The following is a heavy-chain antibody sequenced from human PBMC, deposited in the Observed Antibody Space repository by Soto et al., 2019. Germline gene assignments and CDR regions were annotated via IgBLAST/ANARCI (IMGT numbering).Heavy chain of an antibody. Sequence: SETRSLTCAVSGYSISSGYYWGWIRQPPGKGLEWIGSIYHSGSTYYNPSLKSRVTISLDTSKNQFSLKLSSLTAAATAVYHCASPLVRGFSWFERWGKGHLVTVSS. D-gene: IGHD3-10*01. J-gene: IGHJ5*02. CDR1: GYSISSGYY. CDR3: ASPLVRGFSWFER. CDR2: IYHSGST. V-gene: IGHV4-38-2*01.